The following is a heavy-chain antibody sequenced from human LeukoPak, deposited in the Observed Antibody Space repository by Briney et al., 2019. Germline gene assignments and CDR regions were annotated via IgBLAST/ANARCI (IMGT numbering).Heavy chain of an antibody. CDR2: ISGSGGST. V-gene: IGHV3-23*01. CDR3: AKDQDVMYSSSSTPFDP. Sequence: PGGSLRLSCAAAGFTFSSYGMHWVRQAPGKGLEWVSAISGSGGSTYYADSVKGRFTISRDNSKNTLYLQMNSLRAEDTAVYYCAKDQDVMYSSSSTPFDPWGQGTLVTVSS. J-gene: IGHJ5*02. CDR1: GFTFSSYG. D-gene: IGHD6-6*01.